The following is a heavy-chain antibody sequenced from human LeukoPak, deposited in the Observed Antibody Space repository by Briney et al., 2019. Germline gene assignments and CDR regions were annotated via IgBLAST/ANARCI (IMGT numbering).Heavy chain of an antibody. CDR2: INPNSGGT. CDR3: SREDY. V-gene: IGHV1-2*02. CDR1: GYTFTGYY. Sequence: ASVKVSCKASGYTFTGYYLHWVRQAPGQGLEWVGWINPNSGGTNYAQKFQGRVAMTRDTSINTIYMELSRLRSDDTAVYYCSREDYWGQGTLVTVSS. J-gene: IGHJ4*02.